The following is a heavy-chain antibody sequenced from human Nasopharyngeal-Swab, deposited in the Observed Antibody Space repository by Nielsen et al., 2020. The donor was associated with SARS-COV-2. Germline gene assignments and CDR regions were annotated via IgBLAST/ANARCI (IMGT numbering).Heavy chain of an antibody. CDR3: ARGGFSGSYSPYYYYGMDV. D-gene: IGHD3-10*01. Sequence: WIRQPPGKGLEWIGYIYYSGSTNYNPSLKSRVTISVDTSENQFSLKLSSVTAADTAVYYCARGGFSGSYSPYYYYGMDVWGQGTTVTVSS. J-gene: IGHJ6*02. CDR2: IYYSGST. V-gene: IGHV4-59*01.